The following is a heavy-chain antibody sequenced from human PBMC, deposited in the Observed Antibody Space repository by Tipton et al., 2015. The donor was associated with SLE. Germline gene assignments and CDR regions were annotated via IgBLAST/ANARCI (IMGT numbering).Heavy chain of an antibody. Sequence: TLSLTCSVYGGPFSGYFWTWIRQSPGKGLEWIGEIHQVGSTNYNPSLRSRVTMSVDTSQSQVSLQLTSVTAADTAVYYCARALRLTPGGCYLDVWGKGTTVTVSS. CDR3: ARALRLTPGGCYLDV. V-gene: IGHV4-34*01. CDR2: IHQVGST. J-gene: IGHJ6*03. CDR1: GGPFSGYF. D-gene: IGHD3-3*01.